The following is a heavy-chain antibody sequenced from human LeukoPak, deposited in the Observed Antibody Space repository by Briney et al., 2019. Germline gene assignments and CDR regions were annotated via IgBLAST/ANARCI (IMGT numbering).Heavy chain of an antibody. D-gene: IGHD1-26*01. Sequence: GGSLRPSCAASGFTFSDYYMSWIRQAPGKGLEWVSYISSSGSTIYYADSVKGRFTISRDNAKNSLYLQMNSLRAEDTAVYYCARAEGLGATTLVDFDYWGQGTLVTVSS. J-gene: IGHJ4*02. CDR2: ISSSGSTI. CDR3: ARAEGLGATTLVDFDY. CDR1: GFTFSDYY. V-gene: IGHV3-11*01.